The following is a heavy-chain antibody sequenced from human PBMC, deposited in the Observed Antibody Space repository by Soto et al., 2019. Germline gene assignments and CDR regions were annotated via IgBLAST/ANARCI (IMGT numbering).Heavy chain of an antibody. J-gene: IGHJ6*02. V-gene: IGHV1-69*06. Sequence: GSSVKVSCKASGGTFSSYAISWVRQAPGQGLEWMGGIIPIFGTANYAQKFQGRVTITVDKSTSTAYMELSSLRSEDTAVYYCASAGGYCSSTSCYDDYYYGMDVWGQGTTVTVSS. CDR2: IIPIFGTA. CDR1: GGTFSSYA. CDR3: ASAGGYCSSTSCYDDYYYGMDV. D-gene: IGHD2-2*01.